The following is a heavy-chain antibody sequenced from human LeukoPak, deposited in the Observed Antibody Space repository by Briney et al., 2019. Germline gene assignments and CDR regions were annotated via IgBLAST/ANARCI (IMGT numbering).Heavy chain of an antibody. CDR3: VSFYETY. Sequence: GGSLRLSCAASGLTFSSHWMHWVRHAPGQGLVWVSHINSDGSWTSYADSVKGRFTSSKDNAKNTVYLQMNSLRAEDTAVYYCVSFYETYWGRGTLVTVSS. CDR2: INSDGSWT. V-gene: IGHV3-74*01. CDR1: GLTFSSHW. D-gene: IGHD2/OR15-2a*01. J-gene: IGHJ4*02.